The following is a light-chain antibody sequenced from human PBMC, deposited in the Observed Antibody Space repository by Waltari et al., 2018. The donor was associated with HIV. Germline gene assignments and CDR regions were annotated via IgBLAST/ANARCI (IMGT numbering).Light chain of an antibody. Sequence: SYELTQPPSVSVSPGQTATITCSGDKLGNKFACWYPQKPGQSPVVVIYQDKKRPSGIPERFSGSNSGNTATLTISGTQAMDEADYYCQAWDSTTVIFGGGTKLTVL. CDR1: KLGNKF. J-gene: IGLJ2*01. V-gene: IGLV3-1*01. CDR3: QAWDSTTVI. CDR2: QDK.